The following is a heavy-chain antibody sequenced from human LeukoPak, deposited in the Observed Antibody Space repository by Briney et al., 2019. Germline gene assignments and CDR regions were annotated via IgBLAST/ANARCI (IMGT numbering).Heavy chain of an antibody. V-gene: IGHV4-59*08. CDR3: ARYYSGYDLYAFDI. Sequence: SETLSLTCTVSGGSISSYYWSWIRQPPGKGLEWIGYIYYSGSTNYNPSLKSRVTISVDTSKNQFSLKLSSVTAADTAVYYCARYYSGYDLYAFDIWGQGTMVTVSS. CDR1: GGSISSYY. D-gene: IGHD5-12*01. CDR2: IYYSGST. J-gene: IGHJ3*02.